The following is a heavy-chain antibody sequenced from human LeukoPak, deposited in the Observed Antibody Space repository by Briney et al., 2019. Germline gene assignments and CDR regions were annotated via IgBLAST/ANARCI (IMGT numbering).Heavy chain of an antibody. D-gene: IGHD3-10*01. CDR3: ARGLRYYYGSGSYFMDV. CDR2: IYYSGST. J-gene: IGHJ6*03. CDR1: GGSISSYY. Sequence: SETLSLTCTVSGGSISSYYWSWIRQPPGTGLEWIGYIYYSGSTNYNPSLKSRVTISVDTSKNQFSLKLSSVTAADTAVYYCARGLRYYYGSGSYFMDVWGKGTTVTVSS. V-gene: IGHV4-59*12.